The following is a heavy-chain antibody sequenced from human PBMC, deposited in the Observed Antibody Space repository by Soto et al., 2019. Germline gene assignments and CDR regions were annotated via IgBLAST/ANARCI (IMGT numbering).Heavy chain of an antibody. CDR1: GFTFSSYS. CDR3: ARGRADTAMAPSDY. Sequence: GGSLRLSCAASGFTFSSYSMNWVRQAPGKGLEWVSSISSSSSYIYYADSVKGRFTISRDNAKKSLYLQMNSLRAEDTAVYYCARGRADTAMAPSDYWGQGTLVTVSS. J-gene: IGHJ4*02. D-gene: IGHD5-18*01. CDR2: ISSSSSYI. V-gene: IGHV3-21*01.